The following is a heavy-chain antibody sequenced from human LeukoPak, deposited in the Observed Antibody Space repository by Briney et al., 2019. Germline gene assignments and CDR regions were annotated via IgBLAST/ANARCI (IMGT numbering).Heavy chain of an antibody. Sequence: GGSLRLSCAASGFIFSVYEMNWVRLAPGKGLEWVSYISNSGNTIYYADSVKGRFTISRDNAKNSLYLQMNSLRAEDTAVYYCTSNFNIYWGQGTLVTVSS. CDR1: GFIFSVYE. CDR2: ISNSGNTI. D-gene: IGHD1-1*01. V-gene: IGHV3-48*03. CDR3: TSNFNIY. J-gene: IGHJ4*02.